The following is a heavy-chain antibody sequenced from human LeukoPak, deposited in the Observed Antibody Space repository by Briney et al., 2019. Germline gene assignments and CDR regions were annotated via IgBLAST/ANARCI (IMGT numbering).Heavy chain of an antibody. V-gene: IGHV3-21*01. J-gene: IGHJ6*02. D-gene: IGHD3-9*01. CDR1: GFTFSSYS. CDR3: ARDTHYYDILTGYYYYYGMDV. Sequence: GGSLRLSCAASGFTFSSYSMNWVRQAPGKGLEWVSSISSSSSYIYYADSVKGRFTISRDNAKNSLYLQMNSLRAEDTAVYYCARDTHYYDILTGYYYYYGMDVWGQGTTVTVSS. CDR2: ISSSSSYI.